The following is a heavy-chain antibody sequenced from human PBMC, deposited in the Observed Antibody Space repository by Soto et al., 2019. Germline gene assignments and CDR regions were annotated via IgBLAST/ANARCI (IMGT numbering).Heavy chain of an antibody. CDR2: ISGSGGST. D-gene: IGHD3-22*01. J-gene: IGHJ4*02. V-gene: IGHV3-23*01. CDR1: GFTFSSYA. CDR3: ARDAYDYDDTSGYYRH. Sequence: PGWSLRLSCAASGFTFSSYAMSGVRQAPGKGLEWVSAISGSGGSTYYADSVKGRFTISRDNAKNSLYLQMNSLRDEDTAVYYCARDAYDYDDTSGYYRHWGQGTLVTVSS.